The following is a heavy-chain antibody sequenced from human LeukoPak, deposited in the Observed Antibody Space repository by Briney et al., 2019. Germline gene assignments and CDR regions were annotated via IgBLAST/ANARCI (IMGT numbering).Heavy chain of an antibody. CDR3: AGGYCSGGSCGMDV. V-gene: IGHV4-59*08. Sequence: KSSETLSLTCTVPGGSIRNHYWSWIRQPPGKGLEWIGYMYYSGSTNYNPSLKSRVTISVDTSKNQFSLKLSSVTAADTAVYYCAGGYCSGGSCGMDVWGQGTTVTVSS. CDR2: MYYSGST. CDR1: GGSIRNHY. J-gene: IGHJ6*02. D-gene: IGHD2-15*01.